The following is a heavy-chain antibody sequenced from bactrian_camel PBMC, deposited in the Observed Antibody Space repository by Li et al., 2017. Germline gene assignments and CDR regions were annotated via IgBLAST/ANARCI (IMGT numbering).Heavy chain of an antibody. Sequence: VQLVESGGGSVQAGGSLRLSCVAAGDTYSTRCLGWFRQAPTMEREGVATTYVGGGSTTYADSVKGRITSSQDDAKNTVYLQMNNLRPEDTAKYFCATHNSNPDWAGRLTPRAYKYWGQGTQVTVS. CDR3: ATHNSNPDWAGRLTPRAYKY. D-gene: IGHD2*01. CDR2: TYVGGGST. J-gene: IGHJ4*01. CDR1: GDTYSTRC. V-gene: IGHV3S40*01.